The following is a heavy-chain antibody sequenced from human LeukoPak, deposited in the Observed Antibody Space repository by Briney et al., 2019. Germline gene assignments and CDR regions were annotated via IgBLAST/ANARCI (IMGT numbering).Heavy chain of an antibody. D-gene: IGHD5-24*01. Sequence: SETLSLTCTVSGGSISSYYWNWIRQPPGKGLEWIGYIYYSGSTNYNPSLKSRVTISVDTSKNQFSLKLSSVTAADTAVYYCAGRLWRRDGYNLSAFDIWGQGTMVTVSS. CDR3: AGRLWRRDGYNLSAFDI. J-gene: IGHJ3*02. CDR1: GGSISSYY. CDR2: IYYSGST. V-gene: IGHV4-59*01.